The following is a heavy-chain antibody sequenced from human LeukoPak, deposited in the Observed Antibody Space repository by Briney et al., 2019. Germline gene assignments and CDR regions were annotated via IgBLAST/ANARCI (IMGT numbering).Heavy chain of an antibody. Sequence: GGSLRLSCAAAGFTFSSYWMSWVRQAPGKGLGWVANIKTDGSDKYYVDSVKGRFTISRDNAKNSLYLQMNSLRAEDTAVYYCARSLGYCSAGSCFPFDYWGQGTLVTVSS. D-gene: IGHD2-15*01. J-gene: IGHJ4*02. V-gene: IGHV3-7*05. CDR2: IKTDGSDK. CDR1: GFTFSSYW. CDR3: ARSLGYCSAGSCFPFDY.